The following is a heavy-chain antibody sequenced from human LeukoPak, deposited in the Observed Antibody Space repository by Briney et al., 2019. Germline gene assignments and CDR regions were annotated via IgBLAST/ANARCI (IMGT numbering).Heavy chain of an antibody. J-gene: IGHJ5*02. V-gene: IGHV3-74*01. CDR1: GVTFSNYA. Sequence: GGSLRLSCAASGVTFSNYAMSWVRQPPGKGLAWVSRNKYDGSESYYADSVKGRFIISRDNAKNTLYLQMNSLRVEDTAVYYCAKSDWFDPWGQGTLVTVSS. CDR2: NKYDGSES. CDR3: AKSDWFDP.